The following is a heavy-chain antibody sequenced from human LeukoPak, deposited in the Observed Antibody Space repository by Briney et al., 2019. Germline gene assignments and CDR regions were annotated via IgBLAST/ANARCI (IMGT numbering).Heavy chain of an antibody. CDR1: GFIFGDHA. Sequence: GGSLGLSCFASGFIFGDHAMSWVRQAPGKGLEWVGFIRSKAYGGTTEYAASVEGRFTISRDDSRGIAYLQMNSLKTEDTAFYYCTRGPILPWTHNGMDVWGQGTTVTVSS. D-gene: IGHD1-26*01. CDR2: IRSKAYGGTT. J-gene: IGHJ6*02. CDR3: TRGPILPWTHNGMDV. V-gene: IGHV3-49*04.